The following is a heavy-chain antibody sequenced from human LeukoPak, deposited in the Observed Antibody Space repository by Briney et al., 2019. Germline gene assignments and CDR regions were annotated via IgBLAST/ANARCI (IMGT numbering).Heavy chain of an antibody. V-gene: IGHV3-30*18. J-gene: IGHJ4*02. Sequence: PGGSLRLSCAASGFSFGGYGMHWVRQAPGKGLEWVAVISYDGSNKYYADSVKGRFTISRDNSKNTLYLQMNSLRAEDTAVYYCAKDRTAGYDGLVDYWGQGTLVTVSS. CDR2: ISYDGSNK. CDR3: AKDRTAGYDGLVDY. D-gene: IGHD5-12*01. CDR1: GFSFGGYG.